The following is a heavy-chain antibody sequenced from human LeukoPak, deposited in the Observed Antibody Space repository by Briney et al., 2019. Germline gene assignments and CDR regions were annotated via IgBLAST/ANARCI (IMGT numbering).Heavy chain of an antibody. CDR2: IGGGGGGI. V-gene: IGHV3-23*01. J-gene: IGHJ4*02. Sequence: GGSLRLSCAASGFTFSTYAMSWVRQAPGKGLEWVSTIGGGGGGIYYADSVKGRFTISRDNSKNTLYLQMNSLRAEDTAVYYCAKDLYDSINLDYWGQGTLVTVSS. CDR3: AKDLYDSINLDY. D-gene: IGHD5/OR15-5a*01. CDR1: GFTFSTYA.